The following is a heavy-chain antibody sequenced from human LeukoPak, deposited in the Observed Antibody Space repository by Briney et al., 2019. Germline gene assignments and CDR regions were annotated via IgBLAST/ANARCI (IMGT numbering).Heavy chain of an antibody. CDR1: GFTFSSYA. CDR2: ISGSGGST. J-gene: IGHJ4*02. CDR3: AKDLLEWPHYFDY. Sequence: PGGSLRLSCAASGFTFSSYAMSWVRQAPGKGLEWVSAISGSGGSTYYADSVKGRFTTSRDNSKNTLYLQMNSLRAEDTAVYYCAKDLLEWPHYFDYWGQGTLVTVSS. V-gene: IGHV3-23*01. D-gene: IGHD3-3*01.